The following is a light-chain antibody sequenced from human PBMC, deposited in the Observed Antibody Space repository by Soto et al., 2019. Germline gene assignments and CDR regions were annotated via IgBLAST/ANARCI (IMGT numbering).Light chain of an antibody. CDR2: HVS. Sequence: DIQMTQSPSSLSASIGDRVTITCRASQSVSSSLNWYQQKPGKAPNLLIYHVSNLQSGVPSRFSGSGSGTDFTLTISSLQPEDFATYYCQQTYRTPTFGQGTKVDVK. CDR3: QQTYRTPT. CDR1: QSVSSS. J-gene: IGKJ1*01. V-gene: IGKV1-39*01.